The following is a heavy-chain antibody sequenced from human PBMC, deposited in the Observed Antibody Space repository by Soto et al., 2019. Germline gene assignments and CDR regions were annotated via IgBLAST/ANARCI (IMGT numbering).Heavy chain of an antibody. CDR3: ARAVAVPADFDY. CDR2: INAGNGNT. J-gene: IGHJ4*02. D-gene: IGHD6-19*01. V-gene: IGHV1-3*05. Sequence: QVQLVQSGAEEKKPGASVKVSCKASGYTFTGYAMHWVRQAPGQRLEWMGWINAGNGNTKYSQKFQGRGIITRGTAASTAYMELSSLRSEDTAVYYCARAVAVPADFDYWGQGTLVTVSS. CDR1: GYTFTGYA.